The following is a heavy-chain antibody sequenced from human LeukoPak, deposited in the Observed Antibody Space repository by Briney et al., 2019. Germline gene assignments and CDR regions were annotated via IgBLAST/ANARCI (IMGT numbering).Heavy chain of an antibody. D-gene: IGHD6-13*01. Sequence: SETLSLTCTVSGGSISSSSYYWGWIRQPPGKGLEWIGSIYFSGSTYYNPSLKSRVTISVDASKNQFSLKLSSVTAADTAVYHCARWLAAAGTYYFDYWGQGTVVTVSS. CDR3: ARWLAAAGTYYFDY. V-gene: IGHV4-39*01. CDR1: GGSISSSSYY. CDR2: IYFSGST. J-gene: IGHJ4*02.